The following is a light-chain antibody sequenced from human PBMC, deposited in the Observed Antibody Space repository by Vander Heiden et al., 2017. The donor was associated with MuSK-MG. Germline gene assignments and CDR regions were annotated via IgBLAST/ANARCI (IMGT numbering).Light chain of an antibody. Sequence: SYDLTQPPSVSVSPGQTASITCSGERLENKYVCWYQQRPGHVLVWGIYQETKRPSGIPERFSGSISGTTATLSISGTQAMDESYYSCQEWDSSWVFGGGTRLTVL. V-gene: IGLV3-1*01. CDR1: RLENKY. J-gene: IGLJ3*02. CDR3: QEWDSSWV. CDR2: QET.